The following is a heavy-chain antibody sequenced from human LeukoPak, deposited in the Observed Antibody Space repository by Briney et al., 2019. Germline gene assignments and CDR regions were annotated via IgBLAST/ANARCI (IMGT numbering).Heavy chain of an antibody. D-gene: IGHD3-3*02. CDR1: GFTFSSYW. CDR3: ARDHFAALHAFDI. V-gene: IGHV3-7*01. CDR2: TKQDGSEK. Sequence: PGGSLRLSCAASGFTFSSYWMSWVRQAPGKGLEWVANTKQDGSEKYYVDSVKGRFTISRDNAKNSLYLQMNSLRAEDTAMYYCARDHFAALHAFDIWGQGTMVTVSS. J-gene: IGHJ3*02.